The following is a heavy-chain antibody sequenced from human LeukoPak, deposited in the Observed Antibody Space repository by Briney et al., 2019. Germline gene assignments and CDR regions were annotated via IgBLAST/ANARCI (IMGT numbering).Heavy chain of an antibody. Sequence: ASVKVSCKASGYTFTSYYMHWVRQAPGQGLEWMGIINPSGGSTSYTQKFQGRVTMTRDTSTSTVYMELSSLRSEDTAVYYCARDRAHYYDSSGYGFDYWGQGTLVTVSS. J-gene: IGHJ4*02. CDR1: GYTFTSYY. CDR2: INPSGGST. V-gene: IGHV1-46*01. CDR3: ARDRAHYYDSSGYGFDY. D-gene: IGHD3-22*01.